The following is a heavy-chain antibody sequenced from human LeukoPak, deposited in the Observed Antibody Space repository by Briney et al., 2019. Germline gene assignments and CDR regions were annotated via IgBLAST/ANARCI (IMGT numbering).Heavy chain of an antibody. CDR1: GGTFSSYA. J-gene: IGHJ6*03. D-gene: IGHD2-15*01. V-gene: IGHV1-69*06. CDR3: ARENHYCSGGSCYPSTGYYYYMDV. CDR2: IIPIFGTA. Sequence: ASVKVSCKASGGTFSSYAISWVRQAPGQGLEWMGGIIPIFGTANYAQKFQGRVTITADKSTSTAYMELSSLRSEDTAVYSCARENHYCSGGSCYPSTGYYYYMDVWGKGTTVTVSS.